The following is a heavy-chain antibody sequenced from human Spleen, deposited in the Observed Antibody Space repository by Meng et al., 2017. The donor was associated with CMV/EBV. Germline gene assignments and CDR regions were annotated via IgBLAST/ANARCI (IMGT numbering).Heavy chain of an antibody. CDR2: INSDGSST. Sequence: GGSLRLSCAASGFTFGSYWMHWVRQTPGKGLFWVSRINSDGSSTNYADSVKGRFTISRDNARNTLYLQMNSLRAEDTAVYYCAREDDNWFDPWGQGTLVTVSS. CDR1: GFTFGSYW. J-gene: IGHJ5*02. V-gene: IGHV3-74*01. CDR3: AREDDNWFDP.